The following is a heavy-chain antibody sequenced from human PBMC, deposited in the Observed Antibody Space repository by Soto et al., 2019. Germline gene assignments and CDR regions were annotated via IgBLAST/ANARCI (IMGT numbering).Heavy chain of an antibody. Sequence: EVQLVESGGGLVERGGSLRLSCAASGFTFSNAWMSWVRQAPGKGLEWVGRIKSKTDAGTVDYAAPVKGRFTISRDDSTNMLFLQMNGLITEDTAVYYCTTVDYYDSIGYYSLDYWGQGTLVTVSS. V-gene: IGHV3-15*01. J-gene: IGHJ4*02. CDR1: GFTFSNAW. D-gene: IGHD3-22*01. CDR3: TTVDYYDSIGYYSLDY. CDR2: IKSKTDAGTV.